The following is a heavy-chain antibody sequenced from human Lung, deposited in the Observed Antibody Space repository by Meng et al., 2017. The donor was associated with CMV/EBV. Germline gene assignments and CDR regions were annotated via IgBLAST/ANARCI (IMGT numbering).Heavy chain of an antibody. CDR1: GGSISSSSYY. CDR3: ARDATIFGVVDPYYYGMDV. V-gene: IGHV4-39*02. CDR2: IYYSGST. Sequence: SETLSLXCTVSGGSISSSSYYWGWIRQPPGKGLEWIGSIYYSGSTYYNPSLKSRVTISVDTSKNQFSLKLSSVTAADTAVYYCARDATIFGVVDPYYYGMDVCRQGXTVTVSS. D-gene: IGHD3-3*01. J-gene: IGHJ6*02.